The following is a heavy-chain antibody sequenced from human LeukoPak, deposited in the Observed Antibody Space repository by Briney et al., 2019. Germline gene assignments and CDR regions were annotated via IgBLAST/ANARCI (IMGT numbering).Heavy chain of an antibody. V-gene: IGHV3-23*01. D-gene: IGHD3-10*01. Sequence: GGSLRLSCAASGFIFSSYVMSWVRQAPGKGLEWVSTISGGGGSTYYADSVKGRFTISRDNSKNTLYLQMNSLGAEDTAVYYCAKDPVYGSGSYRFFDYWGQGTLVTVSS. CDR3: AKDPVYGSGSYRFFDY. CDR2: ISGGGGST. CDR1: GFIFSSYV. J-gene: IGHJ4*02.